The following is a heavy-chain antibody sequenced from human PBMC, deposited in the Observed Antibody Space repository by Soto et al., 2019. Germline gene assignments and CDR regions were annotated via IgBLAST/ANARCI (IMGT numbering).Heavy chain of an antibody. D-gene: IGHD6-13*01. Sequence: QVQLVQSGAEVKKPGSSVKVSCKASGGTFSSYAISWVRQAPGQGLEWMGGIIPIFGTANYAQKFQGRVTITADKSPSRAYMELRSLRSDDTAVYYCERGVYSSSTLDYWGQGTLVTVSS. J-gene: IGHJ4*02. CDR1: GGTFSSYA. V-gene: IGHV1-69*06. CDR3: ERGVYSSSTLDY. CDR2: IIPIFGTA.